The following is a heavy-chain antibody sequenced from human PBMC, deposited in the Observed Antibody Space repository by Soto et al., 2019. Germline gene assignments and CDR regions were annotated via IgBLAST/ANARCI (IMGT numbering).Heavy chain of an antibody. CDR3: APPGVRGSYSVFDI. Sequence: PGGSLRLSCAVSGFTFSDHYMDWARQAPGKGLEWIGRIRNKADSYTTDYAASVKGRIIASRDDSKNSVYLQMNSLKIDDTAVIYCAPPGVRGSYSVFDIGAQGKMAPVS. CDR1: GFTFSDHY. D-gene: IGHD1-26*01. CDR2: IRNKADSYTT. V-gene: IGHV3-72*01. J-gene: IGHJ3*02.